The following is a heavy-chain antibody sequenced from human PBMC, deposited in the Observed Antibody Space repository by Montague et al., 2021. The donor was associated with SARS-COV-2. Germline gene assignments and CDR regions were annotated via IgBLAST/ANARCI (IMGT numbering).Heavy chain of an antibody. J-gene: IGHJ5*02. Sequence: TLSLTCTLSGDSISRNNLYWTWIRQPAGKGLEWIGRISTTGSPDYNPFLKSRVTLSLDTSKNQLSLRLSSVTAADTAMYYCTIEGHITTICFGCARNWFDHWGQGTLVTVSS. CDR1: GDSISRNNLY. D-gene: IGHD2-2*01. V-gene: IGHV4-61*02. CDR3: TIEGHITTICFGCARNWFDH. CDR2: ISTTGSP.